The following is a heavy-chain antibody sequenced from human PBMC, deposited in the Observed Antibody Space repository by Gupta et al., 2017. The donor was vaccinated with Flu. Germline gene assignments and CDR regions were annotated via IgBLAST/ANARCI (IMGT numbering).Heavy chain of an antibody. Sequence: EVQLVESGGGLVQPGGSLRLSCAAYGFTFSSYPMHWVRQAPGKGLEYVSTISNNGGGPYYADSVKGRFTISRDNSKNTLYLQMGSLGAEDMAVYYCARGAGYSDGSGNNFDYWGQGTLVTVSS. J-gene: IGHJ4*02. CDR1: GFTFSSYP. D-gene: IGHD3-22*01. V-gene: IGHV3-64*07. CDR3: ARGAGYSDGSGNNFDY. CDR2: ISNNGGGP.